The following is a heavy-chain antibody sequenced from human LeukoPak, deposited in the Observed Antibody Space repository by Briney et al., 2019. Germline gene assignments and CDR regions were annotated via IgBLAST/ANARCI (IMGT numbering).Heavy chain of an antibody. V-gene: IGHV3-13*01. CDR2: IGTGGDT. J-gene: IGHJ4*02. CDR1: GFTFSNYD. CDR3: ARGFLTNRGHGPTFDY. Sequence: GGSLRLSCAASGFTFSNYDMEWVRQPPGKPLEWVSHIGTGGDTNYPTPVKGRFTVSRENAKNPLYLLMSSLRVEDTAVYYCARGFLTNRGHGPTFDYWGQGVLVTVSS. D-gene: IGHD7-27*01.